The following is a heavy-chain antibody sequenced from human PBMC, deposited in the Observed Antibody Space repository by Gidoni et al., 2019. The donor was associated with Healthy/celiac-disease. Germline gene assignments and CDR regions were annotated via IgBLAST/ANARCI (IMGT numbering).Heavy chain of an antibody. CDR1: GFTFSDYY. J-gene: IGHJ4*02. Sequence: QVQLVESGGGLVKPGGSLRLSCAASGFTFSDYYMSWIRQAPGKGLEWVSYISSSSSYTNYADSVKGRFTISRDNAKNSLYLQMNSLRAEDTAVYYCASTYYYDSTDEPKFDYWGQGTLVTVSS. V-gene: IGHV3-11*06. CDR3: ASTYYYDSTDEPKFDY. D-gene: IGHD3-22*01. CDR2: ISSSSSYT.